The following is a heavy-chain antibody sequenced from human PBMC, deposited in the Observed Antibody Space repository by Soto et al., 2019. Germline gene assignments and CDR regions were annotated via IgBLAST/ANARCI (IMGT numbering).Heavy chain of an antibody. CDR2: IYPDDSDT. CDR1: GYSFFGYW. J-gene: IGHJ4*02. Sequence: GESLKISCKGSGYSFFGYWIGWVRQMPGKGLEWMGIIYPDDSDTRYSPPFQGHVTISADKSISTAYLQWSSLKASDTAMYFCVVKQKLPWVKYWGQGTQVTVSS. CDR3: VVKQKLPWVKY. V-gene: IGHV5-51*01. D-gene: IGHD6-13*01.